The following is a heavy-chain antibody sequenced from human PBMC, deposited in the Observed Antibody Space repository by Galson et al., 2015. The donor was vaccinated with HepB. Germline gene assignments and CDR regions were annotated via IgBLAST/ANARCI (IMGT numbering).Heavy chain of an antibody. D-gene: IGHD3-10*01. CDR3: AKVSRFNGGFDY. V-gene: IGHV3-23*01. CDR1: GFTFSSYA. Sequence: SLRLSCAASGFTFSSYAMSWVRQAPGKGLEWVSAISGSGGSTYYADSVKGRFTISRDNSKNTLYLQMNSLRAEDTAVYYCAKVSRFNGGFDYWGQGTLVTVSS. CDR2: ISGSGGST. J-gene: IGHJ4*02.